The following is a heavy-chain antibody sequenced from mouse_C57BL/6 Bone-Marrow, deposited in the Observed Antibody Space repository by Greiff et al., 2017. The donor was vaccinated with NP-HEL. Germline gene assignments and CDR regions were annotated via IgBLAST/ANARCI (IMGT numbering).Heavy chain of an antibody. J-gene: IGHJ2*01. CDR1: GFSLTSYG. V-gene: IGHV2-5*01. Sequence: QVQLQQSGPGLVQPSQSLSITCTVSGFSLTSYGVHWVRQSPGKGLEWLGVIWRGGSTDYNAAFMSRLSITKDNSKSQAFFKMNTLQADVTAIYNCAKHIDLCFDYWGQGTTLTVSS. CDR2: IWRGGST. CDR3: AKHIDLCFDY.